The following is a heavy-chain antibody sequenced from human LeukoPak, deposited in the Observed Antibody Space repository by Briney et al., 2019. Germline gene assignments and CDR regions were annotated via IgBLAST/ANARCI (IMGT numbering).Heavy chain of an antibody. Sequence: SETLSLTCTVSGGSISSYYWSWIRQPPGKGLEWIGYIYYSGSTNYNPSLKSRVTISVDTSKNQFSLRLSSVTAADTAVYYCARGLAAAATEVAFDIWGQGTMVTVSS. J-gene: IGHJ3*02. CDR3: ARGLAAAATEVAFDI. CDR2: IYYSGST. CDR1: GGSISSYY. D-gene: IGHD6-13*01. V-gene: IGHV4-59*12.